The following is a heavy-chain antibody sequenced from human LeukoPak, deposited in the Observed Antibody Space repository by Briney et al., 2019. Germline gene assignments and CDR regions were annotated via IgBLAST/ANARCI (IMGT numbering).Heavy chain of an antibody. Sequence: PGGSLRLSCAASGFTFSSYAMHWVRQAPGKGLEWVAVISYDGSNKYYADSVKGRFTISRDNSKNTLYLRMNSLRAEDTAVYYCAGELGGVLFDYWGQGTLVTVSS. V-gene: IGHV3-30-3*01. CDR2: ISYDGSNK. CDR1: GFTFSSYA. CDR3: AGELGGVLFDY. J-gene: IGHJ4*02.